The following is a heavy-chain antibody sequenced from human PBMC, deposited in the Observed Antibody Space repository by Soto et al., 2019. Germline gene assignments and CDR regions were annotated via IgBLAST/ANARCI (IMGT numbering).Heavy chain of an antibody. CDR1: GFTFSSYS. V-gene: IGHV3-21*01. CDR3: ARQVVAATGSYYYYYGMDV. J-gene: IGHJ6*02. CDR2: ISSSSSYI. D-gene: IGHD2-15*01. Sequence: GGSLRLSCAASGFTFSSYSMNWVRQAPGKGLEWVSSISSSSSYIYYADSVKGRFTISRDNAKNSLYLQMNSLRAEDTAVYYCARQVVAATGSYYYYYGMDVWGQGTTVTVSS.